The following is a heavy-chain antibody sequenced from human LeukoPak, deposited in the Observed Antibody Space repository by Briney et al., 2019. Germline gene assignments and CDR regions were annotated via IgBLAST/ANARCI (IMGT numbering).Heavy chain of an antibody. J-gene: IGHJ4*02. CDR2: INHDGGDK. V-gene: IGHV3-7*02. Sequence: GSLRLSCVASGFIFRNYWMSWVRQAPGKGLEWVANINHDGGDKNYVDSVQGRFTISRDNAKSSLYLQMNSLRVEDTAVYYCAITGGPTVTAFDLWGQGILVTVSS. CDR3: AITGGPTVTAFDL. D-gene: IGHD4-17*01. CDR1: GFIFRNYW.